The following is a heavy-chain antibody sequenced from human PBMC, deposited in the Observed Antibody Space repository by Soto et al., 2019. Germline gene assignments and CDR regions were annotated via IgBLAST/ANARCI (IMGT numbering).Heavy chain of an antibody. V-gene: IGHV4-59*12. CDR1: GGSISPYY. CDR2: IYYSGST. CDR3: ARVGRSGYMVDL. D-gene: IGHD3-22*01. Sequence: QVQLQESGPGLVKPSETLSLTCTVSGGSISPYYWGWIRQPPGKGLEWVGYIYYSGSTNYKSSLGSRVTMSIDTPNKQFSLRLKSVTAADTAVYSCARVGRSGYMVDLWGQGTRVTVSS. J-gene: IGHJ5*02.